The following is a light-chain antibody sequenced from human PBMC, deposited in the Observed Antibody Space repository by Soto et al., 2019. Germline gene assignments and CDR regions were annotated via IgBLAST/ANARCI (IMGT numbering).Light chain of an antibody. CDR3: MQGAPRPYT. CDR2: QVS. V-gene: IGKV2-30*02. Sequence: VGMIQSPLSLPATLGQPASISCRSSQGLVHSDGATFLAWFQHRPGQSPRRLIHQVSNRDSGVPDRFSGSGSGTDFTLKISRVEAEDFGVYYCMQGAPRPYTCGQGTKLEI. CDR1: QGLVHSDGATF. J-gene: IGKJ2*01.